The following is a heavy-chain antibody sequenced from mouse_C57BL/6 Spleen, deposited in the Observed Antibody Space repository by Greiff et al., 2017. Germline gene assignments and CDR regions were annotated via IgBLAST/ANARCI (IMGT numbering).Heavy chain of an antibody. V-gene: IGHV1-82*01. CDR1: GYAFSSSW. D-gene: IGHD1-1*01. J-gene: IGHJ4*01. CDR3: ARGGYYGSTPYAMDY. Sequence: VKLMESGPELVKPGASVKISCKASGYAFSSSWMNWVKQRPGKGLEWIGRIYPGDGDTNYNGKFNGKATLTADKSSSTAYMQLSSLTSEASAVYFCARGGYYGSTPYAMDYWGQGTSVTVSS. CDR2: IYPGDGDT.